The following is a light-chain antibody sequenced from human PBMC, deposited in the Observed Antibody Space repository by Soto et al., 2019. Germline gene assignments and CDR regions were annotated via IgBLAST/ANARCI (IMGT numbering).Light chain of an antibody. CDR2: GNS. CDR1: SSNIGAGYD. Sequence: QPVLTQPPSVSGAPGQRVTIACTGSSSNIGAGYDVHWYQQLPGTAPKLLIYGNSNRPSGVPDRFSGSKSGTSASLAITGLHAEDEADYYGQSYDSRLSLVVFGGGTKLTVL. J-gene: IGLJ2*01. V-gene: IGLV1-40*01. CDR3: QSYDSRLSLVV.